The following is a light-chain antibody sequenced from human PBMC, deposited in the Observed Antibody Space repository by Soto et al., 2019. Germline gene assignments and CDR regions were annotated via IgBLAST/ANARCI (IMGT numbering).Light chain of an antibody. CDR2: AAS. CDR3: QQLNTYPFT. J-gene: IGKJ3*01. CDR1: QGISSS. V-gene: IGKV1-9*01. Sequence: IQLTQSPSSLSASVGERVTITCRASQGISSSLAWYQQKPWKAPKLLIYAASTLQSGVPSRFSDSGSGTDFTLTISSLQPEDFATYYCQQLNTYPFTCGPGTKVDIK.